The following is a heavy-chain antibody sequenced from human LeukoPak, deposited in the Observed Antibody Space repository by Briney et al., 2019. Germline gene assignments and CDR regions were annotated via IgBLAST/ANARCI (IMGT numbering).Heavy chain of an antibody. V-gene: IGHV3-33*01. Sequence: GGSQRLSCGASGFTFSRHGMHWVRQAPGKGLEWVAVIWYDGSKTYYADSVKGRFTISRDNSKNTLYLQMNSLSAEDTAVYYCVRLSTFKVGSTAYDAFDLWGQGTMVTGSS. D-gene: IGHD1-26*01. CDR2: IWYDGSKT. CDR3: VRLSTFKVGSTAYDAFDL. J-gene: IGHJ3*01. CDR1: GFTFSRHG.